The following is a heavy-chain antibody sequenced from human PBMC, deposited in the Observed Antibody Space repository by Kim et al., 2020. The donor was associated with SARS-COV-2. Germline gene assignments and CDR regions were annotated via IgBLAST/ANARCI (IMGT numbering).Heavy chain of an antibody. D-gene: IGHD3-10*01. J-gene: IGHJ1*01. CDR1: GFSFSNYG. Sequence: GALRLSCAASGFSFSNYGMSWVRQAPGKGLEWVTAISGSGAEASYADSVRGRFTTSRDNPKSTLYLQMNRLTAEHTAIYFCAKSAFYGAGVYYDIWGQG. CDR3: AKSAFYGAGVYYDI. CDR2: ISGSGAEA. V-gene: IGHV3-23*01.